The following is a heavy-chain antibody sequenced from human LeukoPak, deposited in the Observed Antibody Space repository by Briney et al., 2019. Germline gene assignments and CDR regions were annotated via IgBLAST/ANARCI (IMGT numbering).Heavy chain of an antibody. J-gene: IGHJ4*02. Sequence: GESLKISCKGSGYNFASYWIGWVRQMPGKGLEWMGIIYPGDSDTRSSPSFQGQVTMSVDKSVKTAYLQWSSLKASDTAMYYCARTPGYSFYFDYWGLGTPVTVSS. CDR1: GYNFASYW. CDR2: IYPGDSDT. D-gene: IGHD5-18*01. CDR3: ARTPGYSFYFDY. V-gene: IGHV5-51*01.